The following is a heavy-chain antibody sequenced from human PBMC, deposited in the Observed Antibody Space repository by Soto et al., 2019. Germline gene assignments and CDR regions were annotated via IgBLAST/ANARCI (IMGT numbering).Heavy chain of an antibody. D-gene: IGHD2-15*01. CDR2: INTYNGDT. J-gene: IGHJ4*02. CDR1: GYSFSTYG. V-gene: IGHV1-18*01. Sequence: ASVKVSCKASGYSFSTYGISWVRQAPGQGPEWMGWINTYNGDTYYAQNLQGRVTVTTDKSTSTAYMELRSLRSDDTAVYYCASGPPKPSYCSGGSCYPPFDYWGQGTLVTVSS. CDR3: ASGPPKPSYCSGGSCYPPFDY.